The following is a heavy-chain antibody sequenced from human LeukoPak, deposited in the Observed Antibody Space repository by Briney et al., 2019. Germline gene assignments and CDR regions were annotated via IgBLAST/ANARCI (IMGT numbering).Heavy chain of an antibody. CDR2: IYTSGST. Sequence: PSETLPLTCTVSGGSASSYYWSWIRQPAGKGLEWIGRIYTSGSTNYNPSLKSRVTMSVDTSKNQFSLKLSSVTAADTAVYYCARDVGDYTNYYYGMDVWGQGTTVTVSS. V-gene: IGHV4-4*07. CDR3: ARDVGDYTNYYYGMDV. J-gene: IGHJ6*02. D-gene: IGHD1-26*01. CDR1: GGSASSYY.